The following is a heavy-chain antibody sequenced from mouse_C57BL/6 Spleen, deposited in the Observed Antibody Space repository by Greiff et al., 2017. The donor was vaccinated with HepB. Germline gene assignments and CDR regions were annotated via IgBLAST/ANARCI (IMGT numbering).Heavy chain of an antibody. CDR3: ARPGSLTTVEAYY. CDR1: GFTFSDYG. CDR2: ISSGSSTI. Sequence: EVKLQESGGGLVKPGGSLKLSCAASGFTFSDYGMHWVRQAPEKGLEWVAYISSGSSTIYYADTVKGRFTISRDNAKNTLFLQMTSLRSEDTAMYYCARPGSLTTVEAYYWGQGTSVTVSS. D-gene: IGHD1-1*01. V-gene: IGHV5-17*01. J-gene: IGHJ4*01.